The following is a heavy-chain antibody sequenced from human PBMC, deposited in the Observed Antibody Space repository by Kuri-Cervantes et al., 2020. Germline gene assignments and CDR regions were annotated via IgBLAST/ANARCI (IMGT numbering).Heavy chain of an antibody. CDR1: GYSFTSYW. Sequence: KVSCKGSGYSFTSYWIGWVRQMPGKGLEWMGIIYPGDSDTRYSPSFQGQVTISADKSISTAYLQWSSLKASDTAMYYCARHSISGYDNFDYWGQGTLVTVSS. D-gene: IGHD5-12*01. CDR3: ARHSISGYDNFDY. CDR2: IYPGDSDT. J-gene: IGHJ4*02. V-gene: IGHV5-51*01.